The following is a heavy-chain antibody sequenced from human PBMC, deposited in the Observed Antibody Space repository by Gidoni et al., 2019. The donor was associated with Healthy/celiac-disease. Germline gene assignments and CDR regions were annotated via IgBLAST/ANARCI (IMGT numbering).Heavy chain of an antibody. J-gene: IGHJ3*02. D-gene: IGHD3-22*01. CDR2: IKSKTEGGTT. CDR1: GFTFSNAW. Sequence: EVQLVESGGGLVTPGGSLRLSCAASGFTFSNAWMSWVRQAPGKGLEWVGRIKSKTEGGTTDYAAPVKGRFTISRDDSKNTLYLQMNSLKTEDTAVYYCTTDESSGDYSQGAFDIWGQGTMVTVSS. V-gene: IGHV3-15*01. CDR3: TTDESSGDYSQGAFDI.